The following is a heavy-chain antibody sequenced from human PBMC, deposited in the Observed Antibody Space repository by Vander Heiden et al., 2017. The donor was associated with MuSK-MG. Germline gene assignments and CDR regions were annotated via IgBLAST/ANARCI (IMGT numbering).Heavy chain of an antibody. CDR3: ARGFKNWFDP. V-gene: IGHV4-61*05. CDR2: IYYSGST. Sequence: QLQLQDSGPGLVKASETLSLTCSVSGGPISSSDYYRGWIRQPPGKGLEWVGSIYYSGSTKYNPSLNSRVTISIDVSKNQFSLKLTSVTAADTAVYYCARGFKNWFDPWGQGALVTVSS. CDR1: GGPISSSDYY. J-gene: IGHJ5*02.